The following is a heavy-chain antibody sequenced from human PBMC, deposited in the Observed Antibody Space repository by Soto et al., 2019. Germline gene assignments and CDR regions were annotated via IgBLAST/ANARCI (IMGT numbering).Heavy chain of an antibody. Sequence: ASVKVSCKASGCTFSSYAISWVRQAPGQGLEWMGGIIPIFGTANYAQKFQGRVTITADESTSTAYMELSSLRSEDTAVYYCATGYSYGYGYYLDYWGQGTLVTVSP. CDR2: IIPIFGTA. CDR3: ATGYSYGYGYYLDY. D-gene: IGHD5-18*01. V-gene: IGHV1-69*13. CDR1: GCTFSSYA. J-gene: IGHJ4*02.